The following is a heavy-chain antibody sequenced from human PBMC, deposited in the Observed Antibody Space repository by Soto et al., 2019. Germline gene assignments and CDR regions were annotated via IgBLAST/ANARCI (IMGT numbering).Heavy chain of an antibody. CDR1: GGSVTNISYY. D-gene: IGHD4-4*01. CDR2: VYYRGRS. Sequence: SAPLSLTCTFSGGSVTNISYYWVWIRQSPGKGLEWIGSVYYRGRSYSKSSVKSRVTISVDTSKNRFSLSLNSVTASDTAAYFCVFQQTTVPPEAYYDYWGPRSLVTVSS. V-gene: IGHV4-39*01. J-gene: IGHJ4*02. CDR3: VFQQTTVPPEAYYDY.